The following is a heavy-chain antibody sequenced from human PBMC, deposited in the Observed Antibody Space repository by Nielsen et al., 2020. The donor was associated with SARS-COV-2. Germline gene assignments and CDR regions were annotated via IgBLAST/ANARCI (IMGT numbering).Heavy chain of an antibody. D-gene: IGHD7-27*01. J-gene: IGHJ6*02. Sequence: GESLKISCAASGFTFSDYYMSWVRQAAGKGLDWVSVIYTDGSTSHADSVKGRFTISRDNSKNTLYLQMNSLRAEDTAVYYCARDNWGRMDVWGQGTTVTVSS. CDR1: GFTFSDYY. V-gene: IGHV3-66*01. CDR3: ARDNWGRMDV. CDR2: IYTDGST.